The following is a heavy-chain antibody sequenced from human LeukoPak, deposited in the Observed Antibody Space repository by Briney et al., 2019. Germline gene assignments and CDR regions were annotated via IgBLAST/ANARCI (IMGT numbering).Heavy chain of an antibody. J-gene: IGHJ4*02. V-gene: IGHV3-66*01. D-gene: IGHD5-18*01. CDR3: ARDWDSYASDY. CDR1: GFTVSSNY. Sequence: GGSLRLSCAASGFTVSSNYMSWVRQAPGKGLEWVSVIYSGGSTYYTDSVKGRFTISRDNSKNTLYLQMNSLRAEDTAVYYCARDWDSYASDYWGQGTLVTVSS. CDR2: IYSGGST.